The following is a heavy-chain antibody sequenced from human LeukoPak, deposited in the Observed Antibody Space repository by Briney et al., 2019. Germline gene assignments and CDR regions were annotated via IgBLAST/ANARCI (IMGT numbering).Heavy chain of an antibody. J-gene: IGHJ6*04. CDR2: IIPIFGTA. CDR3: ASNPPYGDYYYYYYGMDV. V-gene: IGHV1-69*13. CDR1: GGTFSSYA. D-gene: IGHD4-17*01. Sequence: ASVKVSCKASGGTFSSYAISWVRQAPGQGLEWMGGIIPIFGTANYAQKFQGRVTITADESTSTAYMELSSLRSEDTAVYYCASNPPYGDYYYYYYGMDVWGKGTTVTVSP.